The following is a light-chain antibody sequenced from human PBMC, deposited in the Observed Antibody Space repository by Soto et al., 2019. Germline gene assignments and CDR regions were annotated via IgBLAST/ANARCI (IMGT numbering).Light chain of an antibody. Sequence: DIQMTQSPSTLSAFVGDRVTITCRASQSIGNWLAWYQQKPGKVPNLLIYKASSLESGVPSRFSGSGSGTEFTLTITSLQPDDLATYYCQQHNGYSWTFGQGTKVEIK. CDR3: QQHNGYSWT. CDR2: KAS. V-gene: IGKV1-5*03. CDR1: QSIGNW. J-gene: IGKJ1*01.